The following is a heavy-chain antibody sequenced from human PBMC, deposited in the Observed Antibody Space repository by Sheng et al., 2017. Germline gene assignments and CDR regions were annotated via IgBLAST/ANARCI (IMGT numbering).Heavy chain of an antibody. D-gene: IGHD1-26*01. J-gene: IGHJ4*02. CDR2: IYYSGST. CDR3: ARKGRVGATTYFDY. V-gene: IGHV4-59*01. Sequence: QVQLQESGPGLVKPSETLSLTCTVSGGSISSYYWSWIRQPPGKGLEWIGYIYYSGSTNYNPSLKSRVTISVDTSKNQFSLKLSSVTAADTAVYYCARKGRVGATTYFDYWGQGTLVTVSS. CDR1: GGSISSYY.